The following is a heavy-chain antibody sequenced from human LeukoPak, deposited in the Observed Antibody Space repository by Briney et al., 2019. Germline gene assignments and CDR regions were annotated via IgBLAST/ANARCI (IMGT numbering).Heavy chain of an antibody. CDR3: GRPRSGYSEFDY. J-gene: IGHJ4*02. V-gene: IGHV3-74*01. D-gene: IGHD3-22*01. CDR1: GFTFSTYW. Sequence: PGGSLRLSCAASGFTFSTYWMHWVRQAPGKGLVWVSRINRDGSRAIYAASVKGRFTISRDKAKTTPYLQLNSLTTNDPAVYYFGRPRSGYSEFDYWGQGTLVTVSS. CDR2: INRDGSRA.